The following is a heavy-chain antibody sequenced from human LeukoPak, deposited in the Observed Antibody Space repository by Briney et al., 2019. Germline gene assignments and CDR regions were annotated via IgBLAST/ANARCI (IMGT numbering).Heavy chain of an antibody. Sequence: PGGSLRLSCAASGFTFSSYAMSWVRQAPEKGLEWVSAISGSGGSTYYADSVKGRFTISRDNSKNTLYLQMNSLRAEDTAVYYCAKDEGGYYDSSGYYYDEYFQHWGQGTLVTVSS. J-gene: IGHJ1*01. CDR3: AKDEGGYYDSSGYYYDEYFQH. V-gene: IGHV3-23*01. CDR2: ISGSGGST. D-gene: IGHD3-22*01. CDR1: GFTFSSYA.